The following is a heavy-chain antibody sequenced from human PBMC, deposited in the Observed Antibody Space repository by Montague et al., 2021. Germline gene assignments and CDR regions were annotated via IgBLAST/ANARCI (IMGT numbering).Heavy chain of an antibody. CDR1: GGSISSSSYY. CDR2: IYYSGNT. V-gene: IGHV4-39*01. D-gene: IGHD5-12*01. CDR3: ARPNIVTIHWYFDL. J-gene: IGHJ2*01. Sequence: SETLSLTCTVSGGSISSSSYYWGWIRQPPGKGLEWIGSIYYSGNTYYNPSLESRVTISVDPSKNQFSLRLSSVTAADTAVYYCARPNIVTIHWYFDLWGRGTPVLVSS.